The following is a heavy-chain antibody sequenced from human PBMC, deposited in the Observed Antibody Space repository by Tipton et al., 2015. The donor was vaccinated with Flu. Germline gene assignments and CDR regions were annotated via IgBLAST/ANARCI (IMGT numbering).Heavy chain of an antibody. Sequence: QLVQSGGGVVQPGRSLRLSCAASGFTFDDYAMNWVRQSPGKGLEWVSGLTWNSDYIAYADSVRGRFTISRDNAKNSLYLEMNSLRPEDTALYYCAKGRSGALAATGTFDHWGQGTLVTVSS. D-gene: IGHD6-13*01. V-gene: IGHV3-9*01. J-gene: IGHJ4*02. CDR3: AKGRSGALAATGTFDH. CDR1: GFTFDDYA. CDR2: LTWNSDYI.